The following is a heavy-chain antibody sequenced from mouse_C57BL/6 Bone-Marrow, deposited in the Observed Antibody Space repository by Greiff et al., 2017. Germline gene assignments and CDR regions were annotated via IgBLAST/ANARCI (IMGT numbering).Heavy chain of an antibody. CDR3: ARSNWVPAWFAY. Sequence: QVQLQQPGAELVKPGASVKLSCKASGYTFTSYWMHWVKQRPGQGLEWIGMIHPNSGSTNYNEKFKSKATLTVDKSSSTAYMQRSSLTSEDSAVYYCARSNWVPAWFAYWGQGTLVTVSA. CDR2: IHPNSGST. D-gene: IGHD4-1*02. J-gene: IGHJ3*01. V-gene: IGHV1-64*01. CDR1: GYTFTSYW.